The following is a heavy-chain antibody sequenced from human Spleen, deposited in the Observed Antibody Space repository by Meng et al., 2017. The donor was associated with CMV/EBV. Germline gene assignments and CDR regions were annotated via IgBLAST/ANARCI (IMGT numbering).Heavy chain of an antibody. CDR1: KSAA. CDR3: ARTVPSFGVVIVPEGAFDI. Sequence: KSAAWNGIRQSPSRGLEWLGRTYYKSKWYNDYAVSVKSRITINPDTSKNQFSLQLNSVTPEDTAVYYCARTVPSFGVVIVPEGAFDIWGQGTMVTVSS. J-gene: IGHJ3*02. D-gene: IGHD3-3*01. V-gene: IGHV6-1*01. CDR2: TYYKSKWYN.